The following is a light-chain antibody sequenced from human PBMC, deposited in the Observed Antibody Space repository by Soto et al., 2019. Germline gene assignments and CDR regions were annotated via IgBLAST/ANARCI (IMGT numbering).Light chain of an antibody. J-gene: IGKJ5*01. Sequence: LTQSPGTLSLSPGGRATLSCRASQSVSRRLAWYQQKPGTVPKVLIYAASTLQSGVPSRFSGSGSGTEFTLTISSLQPEDFATYYCQQLNIYPPITFGQGTRLEIK. CDR2: AAS. CDR3: QQLNIYPPIT. CDR1: QSVSRR. V-gene: IGKV1-9*01.